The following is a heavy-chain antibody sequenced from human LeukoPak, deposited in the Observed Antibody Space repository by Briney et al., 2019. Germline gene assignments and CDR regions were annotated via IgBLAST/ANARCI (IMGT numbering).Heavy chain of an antibody. CDR2: INPNSGGT. CDR1: GYTFINYG. D-gene: IGHD6-13*01. CDR3: ATGRAAAGTMEYYYYYMDV. Sequence: ASVKVSCKASGYTFINYGITWVRQAPGQGLEWMGRINPNSGGTNYAQKFQGRVTMTRGTSISTAYMELSRLRSDDTAVYYCATGRAAAGTMEYYYYYMDVWGKGTTVTVSS. V-gene: IGHV1-2*02. J-gene: IGHJ6*03.